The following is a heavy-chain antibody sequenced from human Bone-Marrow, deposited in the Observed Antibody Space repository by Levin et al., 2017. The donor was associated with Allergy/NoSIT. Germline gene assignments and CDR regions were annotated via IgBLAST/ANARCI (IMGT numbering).Heavy chain of an antibody. CDR1: GGSLRSASDY. J-gene: IGHJ4*02. CDR3: ARRWSGNYPFDH. CDR2: IYYNGNT. V-gene: IGHV4-39*01. D-gene: IGHD3-3*01. Sequence: SETLSLTCSISGGSLRSASDYWGWVRQSPGTGLEWIGSIYYNGNTYLSPSLTGRVTISADASKRQFSLTLASMTAADTATYYCARRWSGNYPFDHWGQGILVIVAS.